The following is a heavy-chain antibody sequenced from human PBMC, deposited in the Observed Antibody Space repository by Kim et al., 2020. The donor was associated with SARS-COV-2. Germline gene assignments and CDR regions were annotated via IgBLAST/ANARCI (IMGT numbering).Heavy chain of an antibody. CDR3: AKGDYNGYVGY. V-gene: IGHV3-23*01. Sequence: GGSLRLSCAASGFTFTSYAMSWVRQAPGKGLEWVSVITPSGGSTYYADSVKGRFTISTDNSKNTLYMQMNSLRDEDTAVYYCAKGDYNGYVGYWGQGTLV. D-gene: IGHD5-12*01. CDR2: ITPSGGST. CDR1: GFTFTSYA. J-gene: IGHJ4*02.